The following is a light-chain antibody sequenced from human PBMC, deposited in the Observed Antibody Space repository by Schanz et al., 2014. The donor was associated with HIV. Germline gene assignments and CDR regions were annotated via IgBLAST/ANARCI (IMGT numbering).Light chain of an antibody. V-gene: IGLV1-51*01. Sequence: QSVLAQPLSVSGAPGQRVTISCSGSSSNIGNNYVSWYQQLPGTAPKLLIYDNNKRPSGIPDRFSGSKSGTSATLGITGLQTGDEADYYCGTWDSSLSSWVFGGGTKLTVL. J-gene: IGLJ3*02. CDR2: DNN. CDR1: SSNIGNNY. CDR3: GTWDSSLSSWV.